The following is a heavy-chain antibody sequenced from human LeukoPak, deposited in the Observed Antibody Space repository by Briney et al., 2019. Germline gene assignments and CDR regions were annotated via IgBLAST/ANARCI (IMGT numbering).Heavy chain of an antibody. CDR2: MNPNSGNT. V-gene: IGHV1-8*01. D-gene: IGHD2-15*01. Sequence: ASVKVSCKASGYTFTSYDINWVRQATGQGLEWMGWMNPNSGNTGYAQKFQGRVTMTRNTSISTAYMELSSLRSEDTAVYYCARGGYCSGGSCHSASHPNYYYYGMDVWGQGTTVTVSS. CDR1: GYTFTSYD. CDR3: ARGGYCSGGSCHSASHPNYYYYGMDV. J-gene: IGHJ6*02.